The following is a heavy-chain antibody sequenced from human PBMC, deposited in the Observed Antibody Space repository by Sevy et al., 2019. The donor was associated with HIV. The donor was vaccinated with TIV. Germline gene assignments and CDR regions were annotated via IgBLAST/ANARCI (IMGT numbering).Heavy chain of an antibody. Sequence: ASVKVSCKVSGSTLTRLSMHWVRQAPGKGLEWMASFDPEDGKTVYAQKFQGRVTMTEGTSTDTAYMGLSSLRSEDTAVYYCATTKDYYDNSGDPFDYWGQGTLVTVSS. CDR3: ATTKDYYDNSGDPFDY. CDR1: GSTLTRLS. J-gene: IGHJ4*02. CDR2: FDPEDGKT. V-gene: IGHV1-24*01. D-gene: IGHD3-22*01.